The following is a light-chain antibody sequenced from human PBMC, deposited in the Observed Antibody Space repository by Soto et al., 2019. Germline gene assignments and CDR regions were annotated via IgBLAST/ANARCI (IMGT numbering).Light chain of an antibody. J-gene: IGKJ1*01. CDR3: MRGAHWPWT. V-gene: IGKV2-30*02. Sequence: DVVMTQSPLSLPVTLGQPASISCRSSQSLIHSDGDTYLNWFQQRPGQSPRRLIYKVSDRDSGVPYRLTGRGSDTDFTLKFSRVEGGDVGVYYCMRGAHWPWTFGEGNEVEI. CDR1: QSLIHSDGDTY. CDR2: KVS.